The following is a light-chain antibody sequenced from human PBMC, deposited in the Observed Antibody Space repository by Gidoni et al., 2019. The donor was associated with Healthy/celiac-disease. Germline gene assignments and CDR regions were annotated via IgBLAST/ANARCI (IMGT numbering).Light chain of an antibody. CDR2: GAS. CDR1: QSVSSSY. J-gene: IGKJ2*01. CDR3: QQYGSSPPAGYT. V-gene: IGKV3-20*01. Sequence: EIVLTQSPGTLSLSPGERATLSCRASQSVSSSYLAWYQQKPGQAPRLLIYGASSRATGIPDRFSGSGSGTDFTLTISRLEPEDFAVYSCQQYGSSPPAGYTFXQXTKLEIK.